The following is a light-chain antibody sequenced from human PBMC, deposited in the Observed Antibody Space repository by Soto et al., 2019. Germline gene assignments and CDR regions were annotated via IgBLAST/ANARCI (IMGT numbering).Light chain of an antibody. CDR3: HQRPSWPRT. V-gene: IGKV3-11*01. CDR1: QYINTR. Sequence: EIVLTQSPATLSSFPGDRVTLSFRASQYINTRLARYQHRPGQAPRLLIYQTSNRAAGIPARFSASGTGTDFTLTISDVQPEDFAVYYCHQRPSWPRTFGQGTKVDIK. J-gene: IGKJ1*01. CDR2: QTS.